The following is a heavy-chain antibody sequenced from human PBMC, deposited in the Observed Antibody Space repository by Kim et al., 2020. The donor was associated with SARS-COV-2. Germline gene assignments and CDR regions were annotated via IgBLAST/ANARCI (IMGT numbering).Heavy chain of an antibody. CDR1: GGSISSYY. D-gene: IGHD1-7*01. J-gene: IGHJ6*02. Sequence: SETLSLTCTVSGGSISSYYWSWIRQPAGKGLEWIGRIYTSGSTNYNPSLKSRVTMSVDTSKNQFSLKLSSVTAADTAVYYCVRGRDAGTTTGGMDVWGQGTTVTVSS. CDR2: IYTSGST. V-gene: IGHV4-4*07. CDR3: VRGRDAGTTTGGMDV.